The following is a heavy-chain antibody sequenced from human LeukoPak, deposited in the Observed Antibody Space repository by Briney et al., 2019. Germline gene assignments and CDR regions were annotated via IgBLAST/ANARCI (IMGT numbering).Heavy chain of an antibody. CDR3: ARVFCSSTSCYSDAFDI. V-gene: IGHV1-69*13. J-gene: IGHJ3*02. CDR2: IIPIFGTA. D-gene: IGHD2-2*02. Sequence: ASVKVSCKASGGTFSSYAISWVRQAPGQGLEWMGGIIPIFGTANYAQKFQGRVTITADESTSTAYMELSSLRSDDTAVYYCARVFCSSTSCYSDAFDIWGQGTMVTVSS. CDR1: GGTFSSYA.